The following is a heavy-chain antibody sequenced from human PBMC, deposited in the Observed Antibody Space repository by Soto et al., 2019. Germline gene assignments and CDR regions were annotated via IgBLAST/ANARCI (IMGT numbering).Heavy chain of an antibody. J-gene: IGHJ6*02. D-gene: IGHD3-16*01. Sequence: PGGSLRLSCAASGFTYNYFVMSWVRQAPGKALEWVSTITVRGDNSYDADSVKGRFSISWDNSKNTLSLQMNSLSGDDTAVYYCAKLPNKYDSQRAMDVWGQGTTVTVSS. CDR3: AKLPNKYDSQRAMDV. V-gene: IGHV3-23*01. CDR1: GFTYNYFV. CDR2: ITVRGDNS.